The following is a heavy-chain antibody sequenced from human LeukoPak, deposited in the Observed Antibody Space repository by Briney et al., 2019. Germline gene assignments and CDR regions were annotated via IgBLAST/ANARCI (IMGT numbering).Heavy chain of an antibody. D-gene: IGHD6-13*01. Sequence: ASVKVSCKASGYTFTSYGISWVRQAPGQGLEWMGWISAYNGNTNYAQKLQGRVAMTTDTSTSTAYMELRSLRSDDTAVYYCARVAHLVAAAGTMSWFDPWGQGTLVTASS. CDR1: GYTFTSYG. CDR3: ARVAHLVAAAGTMSWFDP. J-gene: IGHJ5*02. V-gene: IGHV1-18*01. CDR2: ISAYNGNT.